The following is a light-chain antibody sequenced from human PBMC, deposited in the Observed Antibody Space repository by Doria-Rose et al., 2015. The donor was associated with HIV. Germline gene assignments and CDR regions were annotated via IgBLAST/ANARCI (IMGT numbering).Light chain of an antibody. CDR3: QQYYDTPS. CDR2: WAS. Sequence: DIRMTQSPESLGMSLGERATPNCKSNQSLLYTSKNYLAWYQQKPVQSPNLLIYWASTRQSGVPARFSGSGSGTDFTLTISSLEAEDVAVYYCQQYYDTPSFGPGTTVDIK. J-gene: IGKJ3*01. V-gene: IGKV4-1*01. CDR1: QSLLYTSKNY.